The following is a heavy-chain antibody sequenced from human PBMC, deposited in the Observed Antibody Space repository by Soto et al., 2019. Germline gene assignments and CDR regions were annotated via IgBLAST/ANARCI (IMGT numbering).Heavy chain of an antibody. V-gene: IGHV2-5*02. J-gene: IGHJ5*02. CDR2: IYWDDDK. D-gene: IGHD2-2*01. CDR1: GFSLSTSGVG. Sequence: SGPTLVNPTQTLTLTCTFSGFSLSTSGVGVGWIRQPPGNALEWLALIYWDDDKRYSPSLKSRLTITKDTAKNQVVLTMTNMDPADKATYSCAHQEGAVPDAMSWFEPWGQAILVTAS. CDR3: AHQEGAVPDAMSWFEP.